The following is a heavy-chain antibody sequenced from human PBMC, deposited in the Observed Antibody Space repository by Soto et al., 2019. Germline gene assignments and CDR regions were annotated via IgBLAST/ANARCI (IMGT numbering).Heavy chain of an antibody. Sequence: GESLKISCKGSGYSFSRYWIGWVRQMPGKGLEWMGIIYPGDSEIRYSPSFQGQVTISADTSISTAYLQWSSLKASDTAIYYCARRRGSGSDYYYNYGMGVCGQGTTVTVS. CDR1: GYSFSRYW. J-gene: IGHJ6*02. CDR3: ARRRGSGSDYYYNYGMGV. V-gene: IGHV5-51*01. CDR2: IYPGDSEI. D-gene: IGHD1-26*01.